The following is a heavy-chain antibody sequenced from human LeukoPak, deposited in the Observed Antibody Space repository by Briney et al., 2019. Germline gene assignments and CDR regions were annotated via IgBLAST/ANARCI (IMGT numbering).Heavy chain of an antibody. CDR3: ARSGGFYDSSAYGLDY. V-gene: IGHV1-18*01. Sequence: ASVTVSFTCSGYTFTIYGISWVRQAPGQGRERMGWISAYNGNTNYTQKLQGRVTMTTHTSTSTAYMELRSLRSDDTAVYYCARSGGFYDSSAYGLDYWGQGTLVTVSS. D-gene: IGHD3-22*01. CDR2: ISAYNGNT. CDR1: GYTFTIYG. J-gene: IGHJ4*02.